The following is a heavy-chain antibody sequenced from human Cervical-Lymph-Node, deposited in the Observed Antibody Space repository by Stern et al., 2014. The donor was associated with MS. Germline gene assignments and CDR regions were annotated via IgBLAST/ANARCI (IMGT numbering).Heavy chain of an antibody. J-gene: IGHJ4*02. CDR3: ARDPTLEYSSSPIDY. Sequence: VHLVESGAEVQKPGSSVKVSCKASGGTFSSYAISWVRQAPGQGLEWMGRVSPILGIANYAQKFQGRVTITADKSTSTAYMELSSLRSEDTAVYYCARDPTLEYSSSPIDYWGQGTLVTVSS. CDR1: GGTFSSYA. D-gene: IGHD6-6*01. V-gene: IGHV1-69*09. CDR2: VSPILGIA.